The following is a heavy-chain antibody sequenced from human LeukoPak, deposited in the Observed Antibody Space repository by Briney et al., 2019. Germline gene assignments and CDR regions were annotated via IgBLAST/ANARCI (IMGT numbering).Heavy chain of an antibody. CDR1: GYTFTSYG. J-gene: IGHJ5*02. CDR2: VNPNSGGT. V-gene: IGHV1-2*02. CDR3: ARALSWTTVTTDNWFDP. D-gene: IGHD4-11*01. Sequence: ASVKVSCKTSGYTFTSYGISWVRQAPGQGLEWMGWVNPNSGGTNYAQKFQGRVTMTGDTSISTAYMELSRLRSDDTAVYYCARALSWTTVTTDNWFDPWGQGTLVTVSS.